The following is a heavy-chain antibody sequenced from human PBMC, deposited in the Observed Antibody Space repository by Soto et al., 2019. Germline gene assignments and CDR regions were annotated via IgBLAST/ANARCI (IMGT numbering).Heavy chain of an antibody. V-gene: IGHV3-48*02. J-gene: IGHJ3*02. CDR2: ISSSSSTI. Sequence: GGSLRFSCAASGFTFSSYSMNWVRQAPGKGLEWVSYISSSSSTIYYADSVKGRFTISRDNAKNSLYLQMNSLRDEDTAVYYCARGGMTTVTTFIHAFDIWGQGTMVTVSS. CDR3: ARGGMTTVTTFIHAFDI. CDR1: GFTFSSYS. D-gene: IGHD4-17*01.